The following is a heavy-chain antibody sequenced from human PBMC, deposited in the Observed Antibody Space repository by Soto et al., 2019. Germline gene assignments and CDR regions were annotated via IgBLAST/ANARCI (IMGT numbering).Heavy chain of an antibody. Sequence: SGPTLVNPTQTLTLTCTFSGFSLRTIGVSVGWIRQPPGKALEWLALIYWNDDKRYSPSLTSRLTITKDTSRNRVVLTMTNMEAVDTATYFCAHAARYYDFSRGYSSLVDYWGQATLVTVSS. CDR1: GFSLRTIGVS. V-gene: IGHV2-5*01. D-gene: IGHD3-3*01. J-gene: IGHJ4*02. CDR2: IYWNDDK. CDR3: AHAARYYDFSRGYSSLVDY.